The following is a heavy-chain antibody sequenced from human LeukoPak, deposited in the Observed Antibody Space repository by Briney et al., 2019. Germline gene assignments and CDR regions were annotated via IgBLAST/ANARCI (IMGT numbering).Heavy chain of an antibody. J-gene: IGHJ6*03. Sequence: GGSLRLSCAASGFTFSSYGMHWVRQAPGKGLEWVAVIWYGGSNKYYADSVKGRFTISRDNSKNTLYLQMDSLRAEDTAVYYCAKDGGTGYMDVWGKGTTVTVSS. CDR1: GFTFSSYG. D-gene: IGHD3-16*01. V-gene: IGHV3-30*02. CDR3: AKDGGTGYMDV. CDR2: IWYGGSNK.